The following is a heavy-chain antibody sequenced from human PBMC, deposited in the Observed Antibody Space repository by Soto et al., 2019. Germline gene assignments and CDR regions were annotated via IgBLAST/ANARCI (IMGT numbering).Heavy chain of an antibody. V-gene: IGHV4-39*01. D-gene: IGHD3-3*01. CDR2: IYYSGST. J-gene: IGHJ4*02. CDR1: VGSISISIYY. CDR3: ARLDFGGAIDY. Sequence: PAETLCLGCTVSVGSISISIYYGGWIRQPPGKGLEWIGSIYYSGSTYYNPSLKSRVTISVDTSKNQFSLKLSSVTAADTAVYYCARLDFGGAIDYWGQGTMVTVSS.